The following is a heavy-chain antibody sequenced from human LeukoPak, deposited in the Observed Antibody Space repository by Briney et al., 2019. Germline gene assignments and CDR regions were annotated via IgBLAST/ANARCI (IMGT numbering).Heavy chain of an antibody. J-gene: IGHJ4*02. CDR3: ARGKPAADLDY. CDR2: IYYTGST. CDR1: GGSIISYY. Sequence: PSETLSLTCALSGGSIISYYWTWIRPPPGKGLEWVGYIYYTGSTNYNPSLQSRVTISVDTSKTQFSLKLSSVTAADTAVYYCARGKPAADLDYWGQGTLVTVSS. D-gene: IGHD2-2*01. V-gene: IGHV4-59*01.